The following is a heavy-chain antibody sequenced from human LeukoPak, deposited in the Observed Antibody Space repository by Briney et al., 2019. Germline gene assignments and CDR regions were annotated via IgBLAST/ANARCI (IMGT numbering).Heavy chain of an antibody. CDR3: ARLIVVDPNDAFDI. CDR1: GGSFSGYY. V-gene: IGHV4-34*01. D-gene: IGHD3-22*01. Sequence: PSETLSLTCAVYGGSFSGYYWSWIRQPPGKGLEWIGEINHSGSTNSNPSLKSRVTISVDTSKNQFSLKMSYVTAADKAVYYCARLIVVDPNDAFDIWGQGTMVTVS. J-gene: IGHJ3*02. CDR2: INHSGST.